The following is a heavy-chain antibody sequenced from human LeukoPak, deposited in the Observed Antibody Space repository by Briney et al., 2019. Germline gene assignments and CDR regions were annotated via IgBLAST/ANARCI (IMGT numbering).Heavy chain of an antibody. V-gene: IGHV1-2*02. CDR2: INPNFGNT. J-gene: IGHJ4*02. D-gene: IGHD6-13*01. CDR3: ARAHGLGAAGYYFDY. Sequence: ASVKVSRKASGYTFTGYYMHWVRQAPGQGLEWMGWINPNFGNTNYSQKFQGRVTMTRDTSISTAYMELSRLRSDDTAAYYCARAHGLGAAGYYFDYWGQGTLVTVSS. CDR1: GYTFTGYY.